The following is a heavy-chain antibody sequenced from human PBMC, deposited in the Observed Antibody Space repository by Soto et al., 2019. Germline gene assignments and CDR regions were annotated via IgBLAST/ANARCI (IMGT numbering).Heavy chain of an antibody. CDR2: ISTYNGNT. J-gene: IGHJ4*02. V-gene: IGHV1-18*01. CDR3: ARGGTPFDY. Sequence: QVKLVQSGAEVKKPGASVKVSCKTSGYTFTNFGISWVRQAPGQGLEWMGWISTYNGNTNYAQKFQGSVTMTTDTSTSTADMELRSLRSDDTAVNYCARGGTPFDYRGRGTLVTVSS. CDR1: GYTFTNFG. D-gene: IGHD3-16*01.